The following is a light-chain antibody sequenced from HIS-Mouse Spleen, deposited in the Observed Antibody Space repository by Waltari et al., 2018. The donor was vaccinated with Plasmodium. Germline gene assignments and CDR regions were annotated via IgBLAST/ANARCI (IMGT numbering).Light chain of an antibody. V-gene: IGLV2-8*01. Sequence: QSALTQPPSASGSPGQSVTISCPGTSSDAGGYNYVSWYQHHPGKAPKLLIYEASKRPSGVPERFAGSKSGNTDSLTVAGLQAEDEADYYCSSYAGSNNLVFGGGTK. CDR2: EAS. J-gene: IGLJ2*01. CDR3: SSYAGSNNLV. CDR1: SSDAGGYNY.